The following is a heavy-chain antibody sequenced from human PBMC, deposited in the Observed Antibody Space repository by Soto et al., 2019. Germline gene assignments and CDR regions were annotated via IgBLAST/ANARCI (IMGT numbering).Heavy chain of an antibody. CDR1: GGSFSGYY. J-gene: IGHJ4*02. CDR3: ARFLGVDYGDYEAYFDY. D-gene: IGHD4-17*01. V-gene: IGHV4-34*01. CDR2: INHSGSN. Sequence: XTLSLPCAVYGGSFSGYYWSWIRQPPGKGLEWIGEINHSGSNNYNPSLKSRVTISVDTSKNQFSLKLSSVTDADTAVYYCARFLGVDYGDYEAYFDYWGQGTLVPVS.